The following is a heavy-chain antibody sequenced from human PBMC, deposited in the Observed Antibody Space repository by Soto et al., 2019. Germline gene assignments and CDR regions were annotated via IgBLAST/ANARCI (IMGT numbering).Heavy chain of an antibody. Sequence: GGSLRLSCAASGITFSNYEMNWVRQAPGKGLEWVSYISSSGGTTYYAGSVKGRFTISRDNAKSSLYLQMNSLRAEDTAVYYCARYCSGGTCNDGNMDVWGQGTTVTVSS. D-gene: IGHD2-15*01. V-gene: IGHV3-48*03. CDR1: GITFSNYE. CDR2: ISSSGGTT. CDR3: ARYCSGGTCNDGNMDV. J-gene: IGHJ6*02.